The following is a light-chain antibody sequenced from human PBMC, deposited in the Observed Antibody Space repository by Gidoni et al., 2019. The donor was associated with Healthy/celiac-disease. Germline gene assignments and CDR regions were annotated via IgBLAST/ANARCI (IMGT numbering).Light chain of an antibody. Sequence: QSVLTQPPPVSGAPGQRVTISCTGSSSNIGAGYDVHWYQQLPGTAPKLLIYGNSNRPSGVPDRCSGSKSGTSASLAITGLQAEDEADYYCQSYDSSLSGWVFGGGTKLTV. CDR2: GNS. CDR3: QSYDSSLSGWV. V-gene: IGLV1-40*01. CDR1: SSNIGAGYD. J-gene: IGLJ3*02.